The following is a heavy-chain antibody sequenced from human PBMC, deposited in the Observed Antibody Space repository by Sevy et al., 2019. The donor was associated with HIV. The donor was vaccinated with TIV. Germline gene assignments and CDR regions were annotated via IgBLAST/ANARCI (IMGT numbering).Heavy chain of an antibody. CDR1: GFTFSSYA. V-gene: IGHV3-30-3*01. CDR3: AGVVDVDTAMVRWSDYYYYGMDV. J-gene: IGHJ6*02. D-gene: IGHD5-18*01. CDR2: ISYDGSNK. Sequence: GGSLRLSCAASGFTFSSYAMHWVRQAPGKGLEWVAVISYDGSNKYYADSVKGRFTFSRDNSKNTLFLQMNSLRGEDAAVFYYAGVVDVDTAMVRWSDYYYYGMDVWGQGTTVTVSS.